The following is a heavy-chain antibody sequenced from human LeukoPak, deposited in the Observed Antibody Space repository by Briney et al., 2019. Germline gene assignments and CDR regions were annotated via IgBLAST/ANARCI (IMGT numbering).Heavy chain of an antibody. CDR1: GYTFTSYG. Sequence: ASVKLSCKASGYTFTSYGISWVRQAPGQGLEWVGWISAYNGNTNYAQKLQGRVTMTTDTSTSTAYMELRSLRSDDTAVYYCARPIYSSSWYDYWGQGTLVTVSS. CDR3: ARPIYSSSWYDY. V-gene: IGHV1-18*01. J-gene: IGHJ4*02. D-gene: IGHD6-13*01. CDR2: ISAYNGNT.